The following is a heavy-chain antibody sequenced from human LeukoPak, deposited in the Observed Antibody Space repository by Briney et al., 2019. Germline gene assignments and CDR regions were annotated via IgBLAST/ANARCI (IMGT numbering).Heavy chain of an antibody. J-gene: IGHJ2*01. CDR3: ARVLGRNWYFDL. Sequence: SETLSLTCTVSGGSISSSSYYWGWIRQPPGKGLEWIGSIYYSGSTYYNPSLKSRVTISVDTSKNQFSLKLSSVTAADTAVYYCARVLGRNWYFDLWGRGTLVTVSS. D-gene: IGHD2-15*01. V-gene: IGHV4-39*07. CDR1: GGSISSSSYY. CDR2: IYYSGST.